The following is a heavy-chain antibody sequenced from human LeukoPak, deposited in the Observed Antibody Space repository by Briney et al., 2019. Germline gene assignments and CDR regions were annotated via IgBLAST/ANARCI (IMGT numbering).Heavy chain of an antibody. J-gene: IGHJ4*02. Sequence: SETLSLTCTVSGGSISSRSYYWGWIRQPPGKGLEWIGSIYYSGSTYYNTSLKSRVTISEDTSKNQFSLKLSSVTAADTAVYYCARENSGSFDYWGQGTLVTVSS. CDR3: ARENSGSFDY. V-gene: IGHV4-39*07. CDR1: GGSISSRSYY. CDR2: IYYSGST. D-gene: IGHD1-26*01.